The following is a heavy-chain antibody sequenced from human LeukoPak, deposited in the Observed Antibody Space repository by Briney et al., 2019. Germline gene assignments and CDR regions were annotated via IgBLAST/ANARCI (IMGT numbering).Heavy chain of an antibody. CDR3: AKANYYDSSGYY. CDR2: ISGSGGST. V-gene: IGHV3-23*01. J-gene: IGHJ4*02. Sequence: GGSLRLSCAASGFTFSSYAMSWVPQAPGKGLEWVSSISGSGGSTYYADSVKGRFTVSRDNSKNTLYLQMNSLRAEDTAVYYCAKANYYDSSGYYWGQGTLVTVSS. D-gene: IGHD3-22*01. CDR1: GFTFSSYA.